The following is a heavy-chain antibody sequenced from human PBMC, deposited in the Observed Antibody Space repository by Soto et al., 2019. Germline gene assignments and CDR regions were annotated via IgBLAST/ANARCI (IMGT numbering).Heavy chain of an antibody. Sequence: PGESLKISCKGSGYSFTSYWIGWVRQMPGKGLEWMGIIYPGDSDTRYSPSFQGQVTISADKSISTAYLQWSSLKASDTAMYYCARLPPDRRYQLVGWFDPWGQGTLVTVSS. V-gene: IGHV5-51*01. D-gene: IGHD2-2*01. CDR1: GYSFTSYW. CDR2: IYPGDSDT. J-gene: IGHJ5*02. CDR3: ARLPPDRRYQLVGWFDP.